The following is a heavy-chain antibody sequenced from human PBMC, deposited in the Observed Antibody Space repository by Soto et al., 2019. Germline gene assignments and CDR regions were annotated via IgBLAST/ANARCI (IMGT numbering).Heavy chain of an antibody. V-gene: IGHV4-4*07. CDR3: VRDGSKTLRDCFDP. Sequence: PSETLSLTCSVSGGSMSEFYWSWIRKTAGKCLEWMGRVYATGTSDYNPSLRSRIAMSVDISKKTFSLRLRSVTAADTGVYYCVRDGSKTLRDCFDPWGQGXLVTVHS. CDR1: GGSMSEFY. J-gene: IGHJ5*02. CDR2: VYATGTS. D-gene: IGHD4-17*01.